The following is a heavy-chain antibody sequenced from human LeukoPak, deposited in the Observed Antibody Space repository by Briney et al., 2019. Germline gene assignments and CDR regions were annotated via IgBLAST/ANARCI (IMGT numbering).Heavy chain of an antibody. D-gene: IGHD6-13*01. CDR2: ISHTGSAN. J-gene: IGHJ4*02. Sequence: GGSLRLSCAASGFTFSSYAMNWVRQAPGKGLEWVSYISHTGSANSYADSVKGRFTISRDNSKNTLYLQMNSLRAEDTAVYYCANGRAAAGIGYWGQGTLVTVSS. V-gene: IGHV3-23*01. CDR1: GFTFSSYA. CDR3: ANGRAAAGIGY.